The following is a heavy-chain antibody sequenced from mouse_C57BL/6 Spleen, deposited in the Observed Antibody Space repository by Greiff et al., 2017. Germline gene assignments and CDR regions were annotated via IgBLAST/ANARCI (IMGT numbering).Heavy chain of an antibody. CDR1: GYSFTDYN. CDR2: VNPNYGTT. D-gene: IGHD2-3*01. J-gene: IGHJ4*01. V-gene: IGHV1-39*01. Sequence: VQLQQSGPELAKPGASVKISCKASGYSFTDYNMNWVKQSNGKSLEWLGVVNPNYGTTSYNQKFKGKATLTVDQASSTAYMQLASLTSEDSAVYYCARRCYEGAMDYWGQGTSVTVSS. CDR3: ARRCYEGAMDY.